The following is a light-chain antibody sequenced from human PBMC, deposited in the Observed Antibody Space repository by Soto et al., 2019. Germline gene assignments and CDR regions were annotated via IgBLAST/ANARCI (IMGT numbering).Light chain of an antibody. CDR3: QHLRTYPCS. CDR2: PAS. Sequence: DIQLTQSPSFLSASVGDRVTVSCRASQDISTSLAWFQQKAGKVPQLLVYPASTLQDGVPSRFSGSGSGTYFALTINNRQVEDFATYYCQHLRTYPCSFGQGTKLDIK. V-gene: IGKV1-9*01. CDR1: QDISTS. J-gene: IGKJ2*04.